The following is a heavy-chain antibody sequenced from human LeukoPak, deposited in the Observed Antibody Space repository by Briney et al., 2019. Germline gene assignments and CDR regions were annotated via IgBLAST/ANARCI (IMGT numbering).Heavy chain of an antibody. CDR2: ISGSGGST. CDR3: AKDRGTTVVTYYFDF. V-gene: IGHV3-23*01. Sequence: GGSLRLSCAASGFTFSSYAMSWVRQAPGKGLEWVSAISGSGGSTYYADSVKGRFTISRDNSKNNLYLQMNSLRAEDTAVYYCAKDRGTTVVTYYFDFWGQGTLVTVSS. J-gene: IGHJ4*02. D-gene: IGHD4-23*01. CDR1: GFTFSSYA.